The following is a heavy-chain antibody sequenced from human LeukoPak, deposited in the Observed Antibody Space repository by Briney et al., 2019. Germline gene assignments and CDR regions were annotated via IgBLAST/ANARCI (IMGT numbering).Heavy chain of an antibody. J-gene: IGHJ4*02. D-gene: IGHD6-19*01. CDR1: GGSISSGSYY. CDR3: ARDASYSSGSHFDY. Sequence: SETLSLTCAVSGGSISSGSYYWGWIRQPAGKGLEWIGRIYTSGSTNYNPSLQSRITISVDTSKNQFSLKLSSVTAADTAVHYCARDASYSSGSHFDYWGQGTLVTVSS. V-gene: IGHV4-61*02. CDR2: IYTSGST.